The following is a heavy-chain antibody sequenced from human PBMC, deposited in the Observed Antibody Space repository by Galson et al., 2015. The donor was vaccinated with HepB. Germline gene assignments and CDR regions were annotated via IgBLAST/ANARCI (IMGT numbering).Heavy chain of an antibody. CDR1: GYTFTNHY. CDR3: ARDIAAAGVVFDS. J-gene: IGHJ4*02. CDR2: ISAYNGDT. D-gene: IGHD6-13*01. Sequence: SVKVSCKASGYTFTNHYINWVRQAPGQGLEWMGWISAYNGDTNYAQNLQGRVTMTPDTSTSTAYMELRSLRSDDTAVYFCARDIAAAGVVFDSWGQGTLVTVSS. V-gene: IGHV1-18*04.